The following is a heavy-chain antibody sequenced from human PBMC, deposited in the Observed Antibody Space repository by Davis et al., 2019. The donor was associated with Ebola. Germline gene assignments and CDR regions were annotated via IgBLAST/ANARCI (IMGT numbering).Heavy chain of an antibody. CDR2: IRFDGSDK. V-gene: IGHV3-30*02. CDR1: GFRFKNYA. D-gene: IGHD2-21*02. CDR3: AKILRDSSNFDY. J-gene: IGHJ4*02. Sequence: GESPKISCAASGFRFKNYAMHWVRQAPGKGLEWVAFIRFDGSDKYYADSVKGRFTISRDNSKNTLFLQMDSLRTEDTAVYFCAKILRDSSNFDYWGQGTLVSVSS.